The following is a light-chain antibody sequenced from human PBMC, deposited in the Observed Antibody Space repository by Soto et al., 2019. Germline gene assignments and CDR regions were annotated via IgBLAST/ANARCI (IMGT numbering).Light chain of an antibody. V-gene: IGKV1-39*01. CDR3: QQNKDWPGT. CDR2: ATS. J-gene: IGKJ1*01. CDR1: QRISSL. Sequence: DIQLTQSPSSLSASVGDRFTITWRASQRISSLLNWYQQKPGKAPKLLIYATSNLQSGVPFRFSGGGSGTDYTLTISSLQSEDFGVYYCQQNKDWPGTFGQGTKVDI.